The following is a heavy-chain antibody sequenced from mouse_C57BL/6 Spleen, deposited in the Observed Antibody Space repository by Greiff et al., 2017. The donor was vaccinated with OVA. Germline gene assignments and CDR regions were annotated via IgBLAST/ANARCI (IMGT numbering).Heavy chain of an antibody. CDR1: GFSLTSYG. J-gene: IGHJ1*03. CDR2: IWSGGST. D-gene: IGHD2-3*01. CDR3: ASLYDPYWYFDV. Sequence: VKVVESGPGLVQPSQSLSITCTVSGFSLTSYGVHWVRQSPGKGLEWLGVIWSGGSTDYNAAFISRLSISKDNSKSQVFFKMNSLQADDTAIYYCASLYDPYWYFDVWGTGTTVTVSS. V-gene: IGHV2-2*01.